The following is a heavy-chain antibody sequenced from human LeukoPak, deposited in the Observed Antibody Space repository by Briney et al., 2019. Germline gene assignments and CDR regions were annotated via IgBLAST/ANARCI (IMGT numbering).Heavy chain of an antibody. CDR3: TRSPRDYVWGSYLSGAFDI. Sequence: GGSLRLSCAASGFTFSGSAMHWVRQASGKGREWVGRIRSKANSYATAYAASVKGRFTISRDDSKNTAYLQMNSLKTEDTAVYYCTRSPRDYVWGSYLSGAFDIWGQGTMVTVSS. J-gene: IGHJ3*02. V-gene: IGHV3-73*01. CDR2: IRSKANSYAT. CDR1: GFTFSGSA. D-gene: IGHD3-16*02.